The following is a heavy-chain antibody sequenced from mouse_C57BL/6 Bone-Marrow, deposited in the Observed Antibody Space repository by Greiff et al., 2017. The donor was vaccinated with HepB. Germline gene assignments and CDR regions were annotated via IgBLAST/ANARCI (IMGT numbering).Heavy chain of an antibody. V-gene: IGHV1-26*01. J-gene: IGHJ2*01. Sequence: VQLQQSGPELVKPGASVKISCKASGYTFTDYYMNWVKQSHGKSLEWIGDINPNNGGTSYNQKLKGKATLTVDKSSSTAYMELRSLTSEDSAVYYCARERIYYGYPLDYWGQGTTLTVSS. D-gene: IGHD2-2*01. CDR3: ARERIYYGYPLDY. CDR2: INPNNGGT. CDR1: GYTFTDYY.